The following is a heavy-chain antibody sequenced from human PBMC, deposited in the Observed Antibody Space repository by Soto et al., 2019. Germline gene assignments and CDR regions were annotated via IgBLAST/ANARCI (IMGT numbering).Heavy chain of an antibody. Sequence: PGGSLRLSCAGSGFALSDYYMNWIRQAPGKGLEWVAYITSSATTIFYADSVKGRFTISRDNAKNSLFLQMSSLTVEDTAVYYCAGDLLPTFATDDYFYYGMDVWGRGTTVTVSS. J-gene: IGHJ6*02. D-gene: IGHD3-10*02. CDR3: AGDLLPTFATDDYFYYGMDV. CDR1: GFALSDYY. CDR2: ITSSATTI. V-gene: IGHV3-11*01.